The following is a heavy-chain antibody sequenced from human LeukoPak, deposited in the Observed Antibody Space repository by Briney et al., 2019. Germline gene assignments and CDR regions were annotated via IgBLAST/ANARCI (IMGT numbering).Heavy chain of an antibody. CDR2: IDYSGGSS. D-gene: IGHD3-10*02. V-gene: IGHV3-23*01. Sequence: AGGSLRLSCTVSGFTLSSYEMSWIRQAPGRGLEWVSSIDYSGGSSYYADSVKGRFTISRDDSKNTLYLQMNSLRAEDTAVYYCAELGITMIGGVWGKGTTVTISS. CDR3: AELGITMIGGV. CDR1: GFTLSSYE. J-gene: IGHJ6*04.